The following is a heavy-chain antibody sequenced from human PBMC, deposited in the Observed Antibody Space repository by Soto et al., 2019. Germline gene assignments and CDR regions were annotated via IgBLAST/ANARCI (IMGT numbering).Heavy chain of an antibody. J-gene: IGHJ6*03. CDR2: IYSNDEK. D-gene: IGHD4-17*01. Sequence: SGPTLVNPTETLTLACTDSGLSLSNARMGVSWIRQPPGKALEGLAHIYSNDEKSYSTSLESRLSISDATSNCQVVLTMTNMAPLYTATYYCARNTTVTTEYYYYYYMDVWCKGTTVTVSS. CDR1: GLSLSNARMG. V-gene: IGHV2-26*01. CDR3: ARNTTVTTEYYYYYYMDV.